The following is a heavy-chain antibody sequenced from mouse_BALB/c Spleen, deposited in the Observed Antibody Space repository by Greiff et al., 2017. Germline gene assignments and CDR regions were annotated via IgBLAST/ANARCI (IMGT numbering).Heavy chain of an antibody. V-gene: IGHV5-12-2*01. CDR1: GFTFSSYT. Sequence: EVKLVESGGGLVQPGGSLKLSCAASGFTFSSYTMSWVRQTPEKRLEWVAYISNGGGSTYYPDTVKGRFTISRDNAKNTLYLQMSSLKSEDTAMYSCARHPPMISRAMDYWGQGTSVTVSS. J-gene: IGHJ4*01. D-gene: IGHD2-4*01. CDR3: ARHPPMISRAMDY. CDR2: ISNGGGST.